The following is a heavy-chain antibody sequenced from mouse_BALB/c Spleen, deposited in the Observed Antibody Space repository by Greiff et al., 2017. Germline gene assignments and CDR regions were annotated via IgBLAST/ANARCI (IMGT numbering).Heavy chain of an antibody. J-gene: IGHJ4*01. D-gene: IGHD1-1*01. CDR1: GYTFTSYW. CDR2: INPSNGRT. V-gene: IGHV1S81*02. CDR3: ARTRTTVVGGYYAMDY. Sequence: QVQLQQPGAELVKPGASVKLSCKASGYTFTSYWMHWVKQRPGQGLEWIGEINPSNGRTNYNEKFKSKATLTVDKSSSTAYMQLSSLTSEDSAVYYCARTRTTVVGGYYAMDYWGQGTSVTVSS.